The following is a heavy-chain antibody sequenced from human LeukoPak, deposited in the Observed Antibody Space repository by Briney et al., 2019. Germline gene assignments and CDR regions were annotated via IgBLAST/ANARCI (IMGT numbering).Heavy chain of an antibody. Sequence: PGGYLRLSCAASGFSFSSYEMNWVRQAPGKGLEWISYMSASGTLTHYADSVEGRFTISRDNAKNSLYLQMNSLRGEDTAVYYCARDGTPIYSSGWVYMDVWGKGTTVTISS. J-gene: IGHJ6*04. V-gene: IGHV3-48*03. CDR1: GFSFSSYE. D-gene: IGHD6-25*01. CDR2: MSASGTLT. CDR3: ARDGTPIYSSGWVYMDV.